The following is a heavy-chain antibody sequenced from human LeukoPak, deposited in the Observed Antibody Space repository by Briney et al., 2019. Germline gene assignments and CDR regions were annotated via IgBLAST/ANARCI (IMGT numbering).Heavy chain of an antibody. CDR3: ARAPTPYTVTTGYYYYGMDV. J-gene: IGHJ6*02. D-gene: IGHD4-17*01. CDR2: IYHSGST. Sequence: NPSETLSLTCAVSGGSIGSGGYSWSWIRQPPGKSLEWIGYIYHSGSTYYNPSLKSRVTISVDRSKNQFSLKLSSVTAADTAVYYCARAPTPYTVTTGYYYYGMDVWGQGTTVTVSS. V-gene: IGHV4-30-2*01. CDR1: GGSIGSGGYS.